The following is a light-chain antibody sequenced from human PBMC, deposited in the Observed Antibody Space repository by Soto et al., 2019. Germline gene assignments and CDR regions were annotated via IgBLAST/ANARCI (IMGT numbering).Light chain of an antibody. Sequence: DVQMTQSPSTLSASVGGRVTITCRASQSIINWLAWYQQKPGKAPKLLIYDASSLESGVPSRFSGSGSGTEFTLTISSLQPDDFATYYCQQYNSFSWTFGQGTKVDIK. CDR1: QSIINW. CDR2: DAS. CDR3: QQYNSFSWT. J-gene: IGKJ1*01. V-gene: IGKV1-5*01.